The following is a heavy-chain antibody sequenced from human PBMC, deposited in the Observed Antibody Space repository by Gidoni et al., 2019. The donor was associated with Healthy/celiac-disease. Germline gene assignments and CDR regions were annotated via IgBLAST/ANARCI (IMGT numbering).Heavy chain of an antibody. CDR2: INHSGST. J-gene: IGHJ3*02. CDR1: GGSFSGYY. CDR3: ARAWPMHDI. V-gene: IGHV4-34*01. Sequence: QVQLQQWGAVLLKPSATLSFTCAVYGGSFSGYYWSWIRQPPGKGLEWIGEINHSGSTNYNPSLKSRVTISVDTSKNQFSLKLSSVTAADTAVYYCARAWPMHDIWGQGTMVTVSS.